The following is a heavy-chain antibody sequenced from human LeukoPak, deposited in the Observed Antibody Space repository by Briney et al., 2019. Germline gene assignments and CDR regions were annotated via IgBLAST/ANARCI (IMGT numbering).Heavy chain of an antibody. CDR2: ISAYNGNT. D-gene: IGHD6-19*01. Sequence: ASVKVSCKASGYTFTSYGISWVRQAPGQGLEWMGWISAYNGNTNYAQKLQGRVTMTTDTSTSTAYMELRSLRSDDTAVYYCARQSSGWSYYYGMDVWGQGTTVTVSS. J-gene: IGHJ6*02. CDR3: ARQSSGWSYYYGMDV. V-gene: IGHV1-18*01. CDR1: GYTFTSYG.